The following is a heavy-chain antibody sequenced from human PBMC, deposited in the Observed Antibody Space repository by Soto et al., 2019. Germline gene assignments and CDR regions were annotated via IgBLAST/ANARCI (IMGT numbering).Heavy chain of an antibody. D-gene: IGHD2-2*01. CDR1: GGSISSGGYY. CDR2: IYYSGST. V-gene: IGHV4-31*03. CDR3: ARERIYCSSTSCYYYYYGKDV. J-gene: IGHJ6*02. Sequence: QVQLQESGPGLVKPSQTLSLTCTVSGGSISSGGYYWSWIRQHPGKGLEWIGYIYYSGSTYYNPSLKSRVTISVDTSKNQFSLKLSSVTAADTAVYYCARERIYCSSTSCYYYYYGKDVWGQGTTVTVSS.